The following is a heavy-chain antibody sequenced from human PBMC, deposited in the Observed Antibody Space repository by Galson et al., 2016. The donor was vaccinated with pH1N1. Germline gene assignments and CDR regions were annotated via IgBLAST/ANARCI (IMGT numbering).Heavy chain of an antibody. CDR2: FNAVNGNT. D-gene: IGHD2-15*01. Sequence: SCKDSGYTFTSYAIHWVRQAHGQRLEWMGWFNAVNGNTKYSQKFQDRVTITTDTSASTAYMELSSLRSEATALYYCARGPQIVVVEAATPGWFDSWGQGTQVTVSS. V-gene: IGHV1-3*01. J-gene: IGHJ5*01. CDR1: GYTFTSYA. CDR3: ARGPQIVVVEAATPGWFDS.